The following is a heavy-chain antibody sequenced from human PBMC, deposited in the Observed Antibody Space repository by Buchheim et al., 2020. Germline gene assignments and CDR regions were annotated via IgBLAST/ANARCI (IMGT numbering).Heavy chain of an antibody. Sequence: EVRLLESGGDLTHPGGSLRLSCAASGFTFSGYAMSWVRQAPGKGLEWVSVISTSGESTYYADCVKGRSTISRDNSKNTLYLQMNDLRAEDTAIYYCAIDGWNDFQRSKVSSTFRFWGR. J-gene: IGHJ2*01. CDR3: AIDGWNDFQRSKVSSTFRF. CDR1: GFTFSGYA. V-gene: IGHV3-23*01. D-gene: IGHD3/OR15-3a*01. CDR2: ISTSGEST.